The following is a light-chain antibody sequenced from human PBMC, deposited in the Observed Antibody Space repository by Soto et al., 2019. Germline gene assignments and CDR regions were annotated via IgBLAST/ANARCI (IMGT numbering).Light chain of an antibody. Sequence: EIVLTQSPGTLSLSPGERATLSCRASQSLSNNYLAWYQQKPGQAPRLLIYDASSRATGIPDRFSGGGSGTDFTLSIGRLKPEDFAVYYCHQYDNSPQTFGQGTKVDIX. J-gene: IGKJ1*01. V-gene: IGKV3-20*01. CDR3: HQYDNSPQT. CDR1: QSLSNNY. CDR2: DAS.